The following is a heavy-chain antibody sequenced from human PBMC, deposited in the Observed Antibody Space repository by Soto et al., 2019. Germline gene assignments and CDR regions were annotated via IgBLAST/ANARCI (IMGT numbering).Heavy chain of an antibody. CDR3: AREAIVAGATTGMDD. CDR1: GYTLTTFF. CDR2: INPGYPGGRST. D-gene: IGHD1-26*01. Sequence: QVQLVQSGAEVKKPGASVKVSCKASGYTLTTFFMHCVRQAPGQGLEWMGVINPGYPGGRSTAYAQKFPGRVTMTTDTSTSTVYMELSRLRYDDTDVYYWAREAIVAGATTGMDDWGQGTTVTVSS. V-gene: IGHV1-46*01. J-gene: IGHJ6*02.